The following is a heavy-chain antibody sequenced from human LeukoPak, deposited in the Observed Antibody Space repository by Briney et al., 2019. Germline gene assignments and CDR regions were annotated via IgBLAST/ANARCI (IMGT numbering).Heavy chain of an antibody. Sequence: PGGSLRLSCAASGFTFSSYGMHWVRQAPGKGLEWVAFIRYDGSNKYYADSVKGRFTISRDNSKNTLYLQMNSLRAEDTAVYYCASPKVYGSWYSKFDYWGQGTLVTVSS. J-gene: IGHJ4*02. CDR2: IRYDGSNK. CDR3: ASPKVYGSWYSKFDY. V-gene: IGHV3-30*02. CDR1: GFTFSSYG. D-gene: IGHD6-13*01.